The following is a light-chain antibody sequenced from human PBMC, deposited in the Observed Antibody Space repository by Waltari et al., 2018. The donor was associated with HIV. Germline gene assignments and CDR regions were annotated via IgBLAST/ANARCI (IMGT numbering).Light chain of an antibody. CDR3: CSDAGSNTYL. Sequence: QSALTQPASVSGFPGQSITISCTGSSNAVGCSNYISWYQQQPGHATKLLIYDVSKRPSVVSNRFSGSKSGNTASLTISGLQAEDEADYYCCSDAGSNTYLVGTGTEVTVL. J-gene: IGLJ1*01. CDR2: DVS. V-gene: IGLV2-23*02. CDR1: SNAVGCSNY.